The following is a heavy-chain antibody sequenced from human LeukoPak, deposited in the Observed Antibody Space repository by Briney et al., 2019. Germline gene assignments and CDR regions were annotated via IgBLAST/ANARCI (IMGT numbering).Heavy chain of an antibody. J-gene: IGHJ6*02. D-gene: IGHD6-19*01. CDR2: ISSSSSYI. CDR3: ARDRVAGYYYYYYGMDV. CDR1: GFTFSDYY. Sequence: GSLRLSCAASGFTFSDYYMSWVRQAPGKGLEWVSSISSSSSYIYYADSVKGRFTISRDNAKNSLYLQMNSLRAEDTAVYYCARDRVAGYYYYYYGMDVWGQGTTVTVSS. V-gene: IGHV3-21*01.